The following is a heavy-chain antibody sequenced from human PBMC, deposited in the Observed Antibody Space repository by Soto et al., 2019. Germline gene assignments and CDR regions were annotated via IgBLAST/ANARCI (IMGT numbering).Heavy chain of an antibody. CDR2: VYPGDSDT. V-gene: IGHV5-51*01. Sequence: PGESLKISCKGSGYSFTRYWIGWVRQMPGKGLEWMGIVYPGDSDTRYSPSFQGQVTISADKSISTAYLQWSSLKASDTAMYYCERRATSWSFDYCGRGPLVTVSS. CDR1: GYSFTRYW. CDR3: ERRATSWSFDY. J-gene: IGHJ4*02. D-gene: IGHD2-2*01.